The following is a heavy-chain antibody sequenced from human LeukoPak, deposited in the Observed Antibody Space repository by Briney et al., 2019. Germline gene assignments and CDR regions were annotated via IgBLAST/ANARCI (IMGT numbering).Heavy chain of an antibody. CDR2: INHSGST. V-gene: IGHV4-34*01. CDR3: AGLGVTMEDDY. Sequence: SETLSLTCAVYGGSFSGYYWSWIRQPPGKGLEWIGEINHSGSTNYNPSLKSRVTISVDTSKNQFSLKLSSVTAADTAVYYCAGLGVTMEDDYWGQGTLVTVSS. J-gene: IGHJ4*02. D-gene: IGHD4/OR15-4a*01. CDR1: GGSFSGYY.